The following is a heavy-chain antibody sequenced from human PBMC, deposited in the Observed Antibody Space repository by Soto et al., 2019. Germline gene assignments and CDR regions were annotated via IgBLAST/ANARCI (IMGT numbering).Heavy chain of an antibody. Sequence: EVQLVESGGGLVKPGGSLRLSCAASGFTFSSYSMNWVRQAPGKGLEWVSSISSSSSYICYADSVKGRFTISRDNAKNSLYLQMNSLRAEDTAVYYCARGRGSSSWDNYWGQGTLVTVSS. CDR2: ISSSSSYI. J-gene: IGHJ4*02. V-gene: IGHV3-21*01. CDR1: GFTFSSYS. CDR3: ARGRGSSSWDNY. D-gene: IGHD6-13*01.